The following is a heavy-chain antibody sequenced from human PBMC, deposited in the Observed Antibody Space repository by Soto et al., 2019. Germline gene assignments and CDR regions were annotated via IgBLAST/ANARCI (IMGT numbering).Heavy chain of an antibody. CDR1: GFTFSSYA. D-gene: IGHD6-6*01. CDR2: ISGSGGST. J-gene: IGHJ6*02. CDR3: AKDLAAYSGSSYYGMDV. V-gene: IGHV3-23*01. Sequence: GGSLRLSCAASGFTFSSYAMSWVRQAPGKGLKWVSAISGSGGSTYYADSVKGRFTISRDNSKNTLYLQMNSLRAEDTAVYYCAKDLAAYSGSSYYGMDVWGQGTTVTVSS.